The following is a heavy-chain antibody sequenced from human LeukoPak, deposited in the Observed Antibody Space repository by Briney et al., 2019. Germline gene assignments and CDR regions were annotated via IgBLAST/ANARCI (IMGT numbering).Heavy chain of an antibody. CDR2: ISSSSSYM. CDR3: ARTPRGGVTAIY. CDR1: GFTFSSYS. V-gene: IGHV3-21*06. J-gene: IGHJ4*02. D-gene: IGHD2-21*02. Sequence: GESLRLSCAVSGFTFSSYSMNWVRQAPGKGLEWVSSISSSSSYMYYADSVEGRFTISRDNPKNTLYLQMNSLRVEDTAVYYCARTPRGGVTAIYWGQGTLVTVSS.